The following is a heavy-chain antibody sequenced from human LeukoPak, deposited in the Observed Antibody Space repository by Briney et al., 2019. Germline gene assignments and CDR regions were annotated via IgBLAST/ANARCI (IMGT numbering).Heavy chain of an antibody. Sequence: PSETLSLTCTVSGGSISSDDYYWSWIRQPAGKGLKWIGRIYSSGSTKYNPSLKSRVTMSVDTSKNQFSLRLTSVTAADTAVYYCARDFQYYYGSGSYSWWFDPWGQGTLVTVSS. CDR1: GGSISSDDYY. CDR3: ARDFQYYYGSGSYSWWFDP. D-gene: IGHD3-10*01. J-gene: IGHJ5*02. CDR2: IYSSGST. V-gene: IGHV4-61*02.